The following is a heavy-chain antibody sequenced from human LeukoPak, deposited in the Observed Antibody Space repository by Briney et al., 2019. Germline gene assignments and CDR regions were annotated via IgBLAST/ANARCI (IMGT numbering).Heavy chain of an antibody. D-gene: IGHD1-14*01. CDR2: INPNSGGT. CDR1: GYTFTGYY. V-gene: IGHV1-2*02. Sequence: ASVKVSCKASGYTFTGYYMHWVRQAPGQGLEWMGWINPNSGGTNYAQKFQGRVTMTRDTSISTAYMELSRLRSDDTAVYYCARWAPPSENYYGMDVWGQGTTVTVSS. CDR3: ARWAPPSENYYGMDV. J-gene: IGHJ6*02.